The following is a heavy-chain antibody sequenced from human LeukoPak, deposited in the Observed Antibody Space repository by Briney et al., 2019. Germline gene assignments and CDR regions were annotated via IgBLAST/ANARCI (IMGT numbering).Heavy chain of an antibody. V-gene: IGHV3-7*01. J-gene: IGHJ3*02. CDR3: ARDANYHVSSDYYDAFDI. CDR2: IRGDESRK. CDR1: GFSFSNYW. Sequence: GGSLRLSCAASGFSFSNYWMTWLRQAPGKGLEWVANIRGDESRKYYLDSVTGRFTISRDNARNSLYLQMNSLRAEDTAVYYCARDANYHVSSDYYDAFDIWGQGTMVTVSS. D-gene: IGHD3-22*01.